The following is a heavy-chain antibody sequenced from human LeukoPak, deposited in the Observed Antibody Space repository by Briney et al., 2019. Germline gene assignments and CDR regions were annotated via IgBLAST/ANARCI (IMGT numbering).Heavy chain of an antibody. CDR3: AIYCSGGSCYHAEYFQH. Sequence: SETLSLTCTVSGGSISSYYWSWIRQPPGKGLEWIGYIYYSGSTNYNPSLKSRVTMSVDTSKNQFSLKLSSVTAADTAVYYCAIYCSGGSCYHAEYFQHWGQGTLVTVSS. D-gene: IGHD2-15*01. V-gene: IGHV4-59*12. CDR2: IYYSGST. J-gene: IGHJ1*01. CDR1: GGSISSYY.